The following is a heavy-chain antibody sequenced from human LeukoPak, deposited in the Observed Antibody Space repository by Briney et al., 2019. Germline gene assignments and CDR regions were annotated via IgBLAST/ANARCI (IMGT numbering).Heavy chain of an antibody. CDR3: ARSKSIGYCSSTSCQTTGFIDY. V-gene: IGHV3-33*01. CDR1: GFTFSSYG. Sequence: GGSLRLSCAASGFTFSSYGMHWVRQAPGKGLEWVAVIWYDGSNKYYADSVKGRFTISRDNSKNTLYPQMNSLRAEDTAVYYCARSKSIGYCSSTSCQTTGFIDYWGQGTLVTVSS. J-gene: IGHJ4*02. D-gene: IGHD2-2*01. CDR2: IWYDGSNK.